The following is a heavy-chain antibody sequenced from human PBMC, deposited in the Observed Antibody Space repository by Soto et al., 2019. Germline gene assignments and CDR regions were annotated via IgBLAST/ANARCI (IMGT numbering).Heavy chain of an antibody. V-gene: IGHV3-23*01. J-gene: IGHJ4*02. D-gene: IGHD6-19*01. CDR2: ISGSGGST. Sequence: PGGSLRLSCAASGFTFSSYAMSWVRQAPGKGLEWVSAISGSGGSTYYADSVKGRFTISRDNSKNTLYLQMNSLRAEDTAVYYCAKDDFDPWLAPYTDDYWGQGTLVTVSS. CDR1: GFTFSSYA. CDR3: AKDDFDPWLAPYTDDY.